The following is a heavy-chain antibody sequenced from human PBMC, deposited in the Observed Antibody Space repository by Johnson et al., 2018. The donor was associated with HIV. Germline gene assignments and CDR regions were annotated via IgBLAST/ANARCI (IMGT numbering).Heavy chain of an antibody. CDR2: ISASGGST. D-gene: IGHD3-3*02. CDR1: GLTFSSYA. J-gene: IGHJ3*02. CDR3: AKASSNSNFDALDI. V-gene: IGHV3-23*04. Sequence: VQLVESGGGVVQPGRSLRLSCVGSGLTFSSYAMSWVRQAPGKGLEWVSAISASGGSTYYAESVKGRFTISRDNPKNTLYLQMNSLRAEDTAVYYCAKASSNSNFDALDIWGQGTMVTVSS.